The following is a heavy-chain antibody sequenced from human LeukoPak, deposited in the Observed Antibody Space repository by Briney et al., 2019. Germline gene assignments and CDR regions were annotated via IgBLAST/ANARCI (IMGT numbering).Heavy chain of an antibody. Sequence: PGGSLRLSCAASGFTFSNYWMSWVRQAPGKGLEWVANIKQDGSEKYYADSVKGRFTISRDNSKNTLYLQMNSLRAEDTAVYYCARVRLYGSGSYYSDYWGQGTLVTVSS. CDR1: GFTFSNYW. CDR2: IKQDGSEK. CDR3: ARVRLYGSGSYYSDY. V-gene: IGHV3-7*01. D-gene: IGHD3-10*01. J-gene: IGHJ4*02.